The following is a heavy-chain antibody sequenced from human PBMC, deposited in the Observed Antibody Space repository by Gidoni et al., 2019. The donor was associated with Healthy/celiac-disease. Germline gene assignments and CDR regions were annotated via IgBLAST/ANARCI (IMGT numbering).Heavy chain of an antibody. D-gene: IGHD4-4*01. CDR3: ARDEPYTAGFDP. CDR1: RYPFTGYY. V-gene: IGHV1-2*02. CDR2: INPNSGGT. Sequence: QVQLVLSGAEVKTPGASVTVSCEASRYPFTGYYLHWVRQAPGQGLEWMGWINPNSGGTNYAQKFQGRVTMTRDTSSSTAYMELSRLRSDDTAVYYGARDEPYTAGFDPWGQGTLVTVSS. J-gene: IGHJ5*02.